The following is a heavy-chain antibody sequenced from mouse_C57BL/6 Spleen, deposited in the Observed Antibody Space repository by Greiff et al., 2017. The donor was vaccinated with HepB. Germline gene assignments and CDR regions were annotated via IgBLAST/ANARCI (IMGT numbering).Heavy chain of an antibody. CDR2: INPNNGGT. Sequence: VQLQQSGPELVKPGASVKIPCKASGYTFTDYNMDWVKQSHGKSLEWIGDINPNNGGTIYNQKFKGKATLTVDKSSSTAYMELRSLTSEDTAVYYCARGVITTVVASRYYAMDYWGQGTSVTVSS. V-gene: IGHV1-18*01. D-gene: IGHD1-1*01. CDR3: ARGVITTVVASRYYAMDY. J-gene: IGHJ4*01. CDR1: GYTFTDYN.